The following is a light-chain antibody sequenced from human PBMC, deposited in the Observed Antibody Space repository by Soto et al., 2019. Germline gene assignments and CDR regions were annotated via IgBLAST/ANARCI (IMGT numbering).Light chain of an antibody. CDR1: QSISSW. J-gene: IGKJ1*01. CDR3: QQYNSYWT. Sequence: DIQMTQSPSTLSASVGDRVTITCRASQSISSWLAWYQQKPGKAPKLLIYDASSLESGVQSRFSGSGSGTEFTRTISSLQPDDFATYYCQQYNSYWTFGQGTKVEIK. V-gene: IGKV1-5*01. CDR2: DAS.